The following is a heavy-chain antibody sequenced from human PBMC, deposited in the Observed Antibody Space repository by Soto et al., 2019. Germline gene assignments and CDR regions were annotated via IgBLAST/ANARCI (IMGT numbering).Heavy chain of an antibody. J-gene: IGHJ5*02. CDR3: ARQELYSKWFDP. V-gene: IGHV4-39*01. CDR1: GGSISSSSYY. D-gene: IGHD2-8*01. Sequence: SETQSLTCTVSGGSISSSSYYWGWIRQPPGKGLEWIGSIYYSGSTYYNPSLKSRVTISVDTSKNQFSLKLSSVTAADTAVYYCARQELYSKWFDPWGQGTLVTVSS. CDR2: IYYSGST.